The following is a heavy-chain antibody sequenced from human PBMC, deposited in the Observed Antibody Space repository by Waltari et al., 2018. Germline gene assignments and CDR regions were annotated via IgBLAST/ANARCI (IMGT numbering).Heavy chain of an antibody. V-gene: IGHV3-21*01. J-gene: IGHJ4*03. CDR3: GRGHGPRGGE. CDR2: ISSMSRYI. Sequence: EVQLVESGGGLVKPGGSLRLSCAASGFTSSSYSMNWVRQAPGKGGELGRTISSMSRYIYEANSVEGGITIARNNAKNSQYQQMNRRRAEDTGEDYGGRGHGPRGGEWGQGTLVTVSS. CDR1: GFTSSSYS. D-gene: IGHD3-16*01.